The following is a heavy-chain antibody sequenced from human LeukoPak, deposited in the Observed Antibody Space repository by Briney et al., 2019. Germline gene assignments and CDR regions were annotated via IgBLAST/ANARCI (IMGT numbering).Heavy chain of an antibody. J-gene: IGHJ4*02. V-gene: IGHV1-2*02. CDR3: ARDWGMATIEDYFDY. CDR2: INPNSGGT. CDR1: GYTFTGYY. Sequence: ASVTVSCKASGYTFTGYYMHWVRQAPGQGLEWMGWINPNSGGTSYAQKFQGRVTMTRDTSISTAYMELSRLRSDDTAVYYCARDWGMATIEDYFDYWGQGTLVTVSS. D-gene: IGHD5-24*01.